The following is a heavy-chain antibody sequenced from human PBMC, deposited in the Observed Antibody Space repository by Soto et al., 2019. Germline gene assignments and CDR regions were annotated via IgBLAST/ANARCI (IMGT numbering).Heavy chain of an antibody. CDR2: ISGSGGST. J-gene: IGHJ3*02. D-gene: IGHD1-1*01. CDR1: GFTFSSYA. V-gene: IGHV3-23*01. Sequence: GGSLRLSCAASGFTFSSYAMSWVRQAPGKRLEWVSAISGSGGSTYYADSVKGRFTISRDNSKNTLYLQMNSLRAEDTAVYYCAKDPTGSVAFDIWGQGTMVTVSS. CDR3: AKDPTGSVAFDI.